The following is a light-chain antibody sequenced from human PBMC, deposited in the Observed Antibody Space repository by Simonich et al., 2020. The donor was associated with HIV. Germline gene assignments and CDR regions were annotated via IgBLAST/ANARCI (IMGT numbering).Light chain of an antibody. Sequence: QSALTQPPSVSGSPGQSVTISCTGTSRDVGSYNRVAWYQQPPGTAPQHMSYEVSNRPSGVPDRFSGSKSGNTASLTISGLQAEDEADYYCSSYTSSSTLVFGRGTKLTVL. CDR1: SRDVGSYNR. V-gene: IGLV2-18*02. CDR2: EVS. CDR3: SSYTSSSTLV. J-gene: IGLJ3*02.